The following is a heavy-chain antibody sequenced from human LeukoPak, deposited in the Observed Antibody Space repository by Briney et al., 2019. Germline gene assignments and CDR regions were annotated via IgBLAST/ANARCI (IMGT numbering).Heavy chain of an antibody. CDR2: IYPGDSDT. V-gene: IGHV5-51*01. CDR1: GYSFTSYW. D-gene: IGHD5-24*01. Sequence: GESLKISCKGSGYSFTSYWIGWVRQMPGKGLEWTGIIYPGDSDTTYSPSFQGQVTMSADKSISTAFLQWSSLKASDTAMYYCARRGRDGYNYDAFDIWGQGTMVTVSS. CDR3: ARRGRDGYNYDAFDI. J-gene: IGHJ3*02.